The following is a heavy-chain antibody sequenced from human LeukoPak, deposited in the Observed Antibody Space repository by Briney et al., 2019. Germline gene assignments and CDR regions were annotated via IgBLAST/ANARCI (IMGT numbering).Heavy chain of an antibody. D-gene: IGHD6-6*01. CDR2: ISSSSSPI. Sequence: GGSLRLSCAASGFTFSQYSMNWVRQVPGKGLEWISHISSSSSPIYYADSVKGRFTISRDNTKNSLYLQMNSLGADDTAVYHCARDRSSSHYYYMDVWGKGTTVTVSS. V-gene: IGHV3-48*04. J-gene: IGHJ6*03. CDR3: ARDRSSSHYYYMDV. CDR1: GFTFSQYS.